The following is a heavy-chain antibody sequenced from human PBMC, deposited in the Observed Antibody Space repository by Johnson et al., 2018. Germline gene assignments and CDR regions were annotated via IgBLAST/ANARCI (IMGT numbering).Heavy chain of an antibody. CDR3: GKESGDTTSYYDYYMGV. V-gene: IGHV3-30*18. J-gene: IGHJ6*03. Sequence: QVQLVQSGGGVVQPGRSLRLSCAASGFTFSSYGMHWVRQAPGKGLEWVAVISYDGSNKYYADSVKGRFTISRDNSKNTLYLQMNSLRAEATAVYYCGKESGDTTSYYDYYMGVWGKGTTVTVSS. CDR1: GFTFSSYG. CDR2: ISYDGSNK. D-gene: IGHD1-26*01.